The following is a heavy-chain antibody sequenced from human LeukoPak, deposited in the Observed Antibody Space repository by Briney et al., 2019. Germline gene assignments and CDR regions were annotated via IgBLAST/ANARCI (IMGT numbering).Heavy chain of an antibody. V-gene: IGHV4-59*08. D-gene: IGHD5-24*01. CDR3: ARRMATVTDAFAF. CDR2: VFHSGTT. Sequence: SETLSLTCNVSGDSLTSHFWSWIRQTPGKGLEWIGYVFHSGTTNYSPSLKSRVTISLDTSKKQFYLRLASVTAADTAVYYCARRMATVTDAFAFCSGGTMVSVSS. CDR1: GDSLTSHF. J-gene: IGHJ3*01.